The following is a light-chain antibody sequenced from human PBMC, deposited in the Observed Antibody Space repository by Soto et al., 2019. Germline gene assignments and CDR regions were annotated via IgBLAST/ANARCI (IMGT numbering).Light chain of an antibody. CDR1: SSDVGSYNL. Sequence: QSALTQPASVSGSPGQSITISCTGTSSDVGSYNLVSWYQQHPGKAPKLMIYEGSKRPSGVSIRFSGSKSGNTASLTISGLQAEDEADYYCCLYAGSRVFGGGTQLTVL. CDR2: EGS. CDR3: CLYAGSRV. V-gene: IGLV2-23*01. J-gene: IGLJ3*02.